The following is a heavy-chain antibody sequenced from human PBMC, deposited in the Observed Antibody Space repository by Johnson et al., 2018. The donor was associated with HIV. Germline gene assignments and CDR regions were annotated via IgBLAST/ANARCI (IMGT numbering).Heavy chain of an antibody. CDR2: ISSSGSSI. D-gene: IGHD1-26*01. Sequence: QVQLVESGGGVVRPGGSLRLSCAASGFTFSDYYMNWIRQAPGKGLEWVSYISSSGSSIYYADSVKGRFTISRDKAENSLYLQMNSLRAEDTAVYYCAREVGNAGAFDIWGQGTMVTVSS. CDR3: AREVGNAGAFDI. V-gene: IGHV3-11*04. J-gene: IGHJ3*02. CDR1: GFTFSDYY.